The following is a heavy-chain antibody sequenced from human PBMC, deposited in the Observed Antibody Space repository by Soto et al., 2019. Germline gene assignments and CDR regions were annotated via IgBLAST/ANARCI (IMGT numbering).Heavy chain of an antibody. Sequence: QVQLQESGPGLVKPSETLSLTCTVSGGSISSYYWSWIRQPPGKGLEWIGYIYNSGSTNYNPSLKSRVTISVDTSKNQLSLKLSTVPAADTAVYYCARLYGDDFDYWGQGTRVTVSS. D-gene: IGHD4-17*01. CDR2: IYNSGST. J-gene: IGHJ4*02. V-gene: IGHV4-4*08. CDR1: GGSISSYY. CDR3: ARLYGDDFDY.